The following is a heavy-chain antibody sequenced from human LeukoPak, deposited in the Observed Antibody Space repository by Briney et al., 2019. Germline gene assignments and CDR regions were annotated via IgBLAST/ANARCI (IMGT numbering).Heavy chain of an antibody. Sequence: AGGSLRLSCAASGFTFDDYGMSWVRQVPGKGLEWVSGIKWIGGSTGYADSVKGRFTISRDNAKHSLYLQMNSLRAEDTALYHCAKHWGACSWYFDLWGRGTMVTVSS. CDR3: AKHWGACSWYFDL. V-gene: IGHV3-20*01. CDR2: IKWIGGST. CDR1: GFTFDDYG. J-gene: IGHJ2*01. D-gene: IGHD7-27*01.